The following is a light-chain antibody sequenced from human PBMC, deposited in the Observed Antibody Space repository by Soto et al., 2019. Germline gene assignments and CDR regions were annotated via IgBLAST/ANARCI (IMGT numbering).Light chain of an antibody. CDR1: NSNIGNYY. Sequence: SVLTEPPRVTAAIGQKTTISCSGTNSNIGNYYVSWYYQIPGTAPKLLIYDNDKRPSGIPDRFSGSKSGTSATLAITGLQTGDEGDYSCGAWDISLNVHVFGGGTKVTVL. J-gene: IGLJ1*01. V-gene: IGLV1-51*01. CDR2: DND. CDR3: GAWDISLNVHV.